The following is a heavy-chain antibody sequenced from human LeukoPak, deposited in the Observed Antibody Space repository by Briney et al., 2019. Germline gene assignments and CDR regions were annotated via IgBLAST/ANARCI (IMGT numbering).Heavy chain of an antibody. V-gene: IGHV1-69*05. CDR2: IIPIFGTA. CDR3: ARDRGGLWFGDNWFDP. CDR1: GGTFSSYA. D-gene: IGHD3-10*01. J-gene: IGHJ5*02. Sequence: SVKVSCKASGGTFSSYAISWVRQAPGQGLEWMGGIIPIFGTANYAQKLQGRVTMTTDTSTSTAYMELRSLRSDDTAVYYCARDRGGLWFGDNWFDPWGQGTLVTVSS.